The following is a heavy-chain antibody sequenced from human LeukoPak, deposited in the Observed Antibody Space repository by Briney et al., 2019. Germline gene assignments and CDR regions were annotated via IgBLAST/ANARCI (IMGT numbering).Heavy chain of an antibody. CDR2: IPYDGSNK. D-gene: IGHD2-21*01. CDR3: ARGSGDWNYYYYYYMDV. J-gene: IGHJ6*03. V-gene: IGHV3-30*03. Sequence: GGSLRLSCAASGFTFSSYGMHWVRQAPGKGLEWVAVIPYDGSNKYYADSVKGRFTISRDNSKNTLYLQMNSLRAEDTAAYYCARGSGDWNYYYYYYMDVWGKGTTVTVSS. CDR1: GFTFSSYG.